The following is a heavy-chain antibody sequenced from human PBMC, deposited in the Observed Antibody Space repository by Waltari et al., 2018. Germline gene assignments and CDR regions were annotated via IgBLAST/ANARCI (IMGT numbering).Heavy chain of an antibody. D-gene: IGHD2-8*01. V-gene: IGHV4-34*01. CDR2: INHSGST. Sequence: QVQLQQWGAGLLKPSETLSLTCAVYGGSFSGYYWSWIRQPPGKGLEWIGEINHSGSTNYNPSLKSRVTISVETSKNQFSLKLSSVTAADTAVYYCARGISDIVLGNWFDPWGQGTLVTVSS. J-gene: IGHJ5*02. CDR1: GGSFSGYY. CDR3: ARGISDIVLGNWFDP.